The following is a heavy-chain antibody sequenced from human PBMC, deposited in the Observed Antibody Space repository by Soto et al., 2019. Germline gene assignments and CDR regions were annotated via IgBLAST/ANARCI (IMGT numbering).Heavy chain of an antibody. CDR3: ARGYLGNDWYYYFDN. Sequence: QVQLQESGPGLVKPSETLSLTCTVSSGSISGYYWGWIRQPPGEGLEWIGYIHYSGNPHYNPSLKSRVAISVDTSRSQFSLRLSSVTAADTAVYYCARGYLGNDWYYYFDNWGQGALVTVS. D-gene: IGHD2-21*01. V-gene: IGHV4-59*01. CDR1: SGSISGYY. J-gene: IGHJ4*02. CDR2: IHYSGNP.